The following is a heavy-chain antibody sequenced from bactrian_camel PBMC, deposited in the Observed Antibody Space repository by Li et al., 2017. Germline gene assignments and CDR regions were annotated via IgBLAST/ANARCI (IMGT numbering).Heavy chain of an antibody. D-gene: IGHD1*01. V-gene: IGHV3S53*01. J-gene: IGHJ4*01. CDR3: TTDTLGRDYFAG. Sequence: HVQLVESGGGSVQSGGSLRLSCVNSEDTGGTYCMGWFRQIPGQEREGVARIGSDTRTTYADSVEGRFTISLSSTKTTAYLEMNSLNPEDTAVYYRTTDTLGRDYFAGWGQGTQVTVS. CDR2: IGSDTRT. CDR1: EDTGGTYC.